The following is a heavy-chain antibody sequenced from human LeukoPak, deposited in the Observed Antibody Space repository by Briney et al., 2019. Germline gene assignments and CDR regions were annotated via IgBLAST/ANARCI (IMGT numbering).Heavy chain of an antibody. CDR3: ARKRLRLGEYDDFDI. J-gene: IGHJ3*02. D-gene: IGHD3-16*01. Sequence: PSETLSLTCTVSGGSISSYYWSWIRQPPGKGLEWIGYIYYSGSTNYNPSLKSRVTISVDTSKNQCSLKLSSVTAADTAVYYCARKRLRLGEYDDFDIWGQGTMVTVSS. V-gene: IGHV4-59*01. CDR2: IYYSGST. CDR1: GGSISSYY.